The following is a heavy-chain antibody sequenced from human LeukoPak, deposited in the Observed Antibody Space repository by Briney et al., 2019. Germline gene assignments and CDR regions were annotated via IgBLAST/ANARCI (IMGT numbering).Heavy chain of an antibody. CDR3: ARDPEGFGATYFDY. CDR2: ISRSASNM. Sequence: PGGSLRLSCVASGFSFSSYNMNWVRQAPGKGLEWVSSISRSASNMYYADSVKGRFTISRDNAKNSFYLQMNSLRAEDTAVFYCARDPEGFGATYFDYWGQGTLVTVSS. J-gene: IGHJ4*02. V-gene: IGHV3-21*01. CDR1: GFSFSSYN. D-gene: IGHD3-16*01.